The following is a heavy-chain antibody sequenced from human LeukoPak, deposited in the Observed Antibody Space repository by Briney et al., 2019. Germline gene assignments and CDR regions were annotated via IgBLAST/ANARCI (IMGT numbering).Heavy chain of an antibody. CDR3: ARMYYDYVWGSYRTLDY. Sequence: ASVKVSCKASGYTFTGYYMHWVRQAPGQGLEWMGWINPNSGGTNYAQKFQGRVTMTRNTSISTAYMELSSLRSEDTAVYYCARMYYDYVWGSYRTLDYWGQGTLVTVSS. D-gene: IGHD3-16*02. J-gene: IGHJ4*02. CDR2: INPNSGGT. CDR1: GYTFTGYY. V-gene: IGHV1-2*02.